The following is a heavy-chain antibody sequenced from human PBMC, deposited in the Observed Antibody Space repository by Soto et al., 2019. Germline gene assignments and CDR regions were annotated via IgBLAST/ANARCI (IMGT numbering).Heavy chain of an antibody. Sequence: QVQLVQSGAEVKKPGSSVKVSCTASGGASSTYTISWLRQTPGQGLEWMGRIIPMFGIAKYPQKFQDRLTITADRSSHTAYMELGSLRSDDTAVYYCARGPPVPTYFFDSWGQGTLLTVSS. J-gene: IGHJ4*02. CDR1: GGASSTYT. CDR3: ARGPPVPTYFFDS. D-gene: IGHD3-10*01. V-gene: IGHV1-69*02. CDR2: IIPMFGIA.